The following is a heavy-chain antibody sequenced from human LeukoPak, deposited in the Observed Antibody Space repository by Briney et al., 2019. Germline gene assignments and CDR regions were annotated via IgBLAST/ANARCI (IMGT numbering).Heavy chain of an antibody. J-gene: IGHJ4*02. Sequence: SETLSLTCTVPGGSISSYYWSWIRQPPGEGLEWIGSIYHSGSTYYNPSLKSRVTISVDTSKNQFSLKLSSVTAADTAVYYCARVQVHFDYWGQGTLVTVSS. CDR3: ARVQVHFDY. V-gene: IGHV4-38-2*02. CDR1: GGSISSYY. CDR2: IYHSGST.